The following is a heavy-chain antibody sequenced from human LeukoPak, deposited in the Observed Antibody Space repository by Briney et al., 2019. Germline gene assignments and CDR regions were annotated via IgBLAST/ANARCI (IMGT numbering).Heavy chain of an antibody. CDR1: GESISGFY. CDR3: ARDRGYSYGYGGGLFDY. CDR2: IYYSGST. Sequence: SETLSLTCTVSGESISGFYWSWIRQPPGKGLEWIGYIYYSGSTNYNPSLKSRVTISVDTSKNQFSLKLSSVTAADTAVYYCARDRGYSYGYGGGLFDYWGQGTLVTVSS. V-gene: IGHV4-59*01. D-gene: IGHD5-18*01. J-gene: IGHJ4*02.